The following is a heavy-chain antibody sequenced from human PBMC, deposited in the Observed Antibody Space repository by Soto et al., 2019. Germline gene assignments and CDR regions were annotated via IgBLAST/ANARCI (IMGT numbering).Heavy chain of an antibody. D-gene: IGHD2-2*01. V-gene: IGHV3-74*01. CDR2: INTDGDTS. CDR3: AREAGYCSRTSCYRRAFDT. Sequence: EVQLVESGGDLVQPGGSLRLSCAASGFTFSGHWMHWVRQVPGKGLEWVSRINTDGDTSGYADSVKGRFAISQDNAKNTLYLQMSGLRAEDTAVYYCAREAGYCSRTSCYRRAFDTWGQGTTVSVSS. CDR1: GFTFSGHW. J-gene: IGHJ3*02.